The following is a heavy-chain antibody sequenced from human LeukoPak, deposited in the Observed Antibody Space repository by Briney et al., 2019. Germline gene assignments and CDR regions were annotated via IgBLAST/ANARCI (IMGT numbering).Heavy chain of an antibody. D-gene: IGHD3-16*01. CDR3: ARDLRIMITFGGALTDI. J-gene: IGHJ3*02. CDR1: GYTFTGYY. Sequence: ASVKVSCKASGYTFTGYYMHWVRQAPGQGLEWMGWINPNSGGTNYAQKFQGRVTMTRDTSISTAYMELSRLRSDDTAVYYCARDLRIMITFGGALTDIWGQGTMVTVSS. V-gene: IGHV1-2*02. CDR2: INPNSGGT.